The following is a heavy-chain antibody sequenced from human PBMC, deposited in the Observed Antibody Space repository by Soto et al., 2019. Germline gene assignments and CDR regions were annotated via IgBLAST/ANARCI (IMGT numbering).Heavy chain of an antibody. J-gene: IGHJ3*01. CDR3: ARLRRDWGDAFDL. D-gene: IGHD3-16*01. CDR2: IIPVFDKA. V-gene: IGHV1-69*01. CDR1: GGPFGNSA. Sequence: QVQLVQSGADVKKPGSSVRVSCKTSGGPFGNSAISWVRQAPAQRLEWIGEIIPVFDKANYAQNFQGRLTITADDSTATVFMQLSSLRSEDTAVYFCARLRRDWGDAFDLWSQGTLVSVSS.